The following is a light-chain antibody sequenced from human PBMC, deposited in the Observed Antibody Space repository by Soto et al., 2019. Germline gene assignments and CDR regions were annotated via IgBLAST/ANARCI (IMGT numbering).Light chain of an antibody. CDR3: CSYAGSSTSVV. CDR2: GGI. CDR1: SSGVGNYNL. V-gene: IGLV2-23*01. Sequence: QSALTRPASVSGSPGQSITISCSATSSGVGNYNLVYWFQQLPGKAPKLMIYGGIKRPSGVSHRFSGSKSGSTASLTIPWLQAEDEANYSCCSYAGSSTSVVFGGGTKLTVL. J-gene: IGLJ2*01.